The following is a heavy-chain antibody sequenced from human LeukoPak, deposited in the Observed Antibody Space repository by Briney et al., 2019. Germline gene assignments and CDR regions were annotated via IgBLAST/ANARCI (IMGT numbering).Heavy chain of an antibody. CDR1: GLTFSSYA. Sequence: GGSLRLSCAASGLTFSSYAMNWVRQAPGKGLEWVSAIGGSGAGTYYADSVKGRFTISRDNSKNTLYLQMDSLRAEDTAVYYCAKEPLSCSGGSCYSVFDYWGQGTLVTVSS. J-gene: IGHJ4*02. D-gene: IGHD2-15*01. CDR2: IGGSGAGT. CDR3: AKEPLSCSGGSCYSVFDY. V-gene: IGHV3-23*01.